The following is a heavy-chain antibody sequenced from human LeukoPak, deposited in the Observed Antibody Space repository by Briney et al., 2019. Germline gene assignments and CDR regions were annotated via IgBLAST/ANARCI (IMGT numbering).Heavy chain of an antibody. J-gene: IGHJ5*02. CDR3: ARGPLPDP. Sequence: SETLSLTCAVYGGSFSGYYWSWIRQPPGKGLEWIGEINHSGSTNYNPSLKSRVTMSVDTSKNQFSLKLGSVTAADTAVYYCARGPLPDPWGQGTLVTVSS. CDR1: GGSFSGYY. V-gene: IGHV4-34*01. CDR2: INHSGST.